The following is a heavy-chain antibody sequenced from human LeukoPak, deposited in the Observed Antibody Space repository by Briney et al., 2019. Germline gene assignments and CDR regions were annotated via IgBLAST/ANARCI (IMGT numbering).Heavy chain of an antibody. CDR1: GFTFSSYA. Sequence: QSGGSLRLSCAASGFTFSSYAMSWVRQAPGKGLEWVSAISGSGGSTYYADSVRGRFTISRGNSKNTLYLQMNSLRAEDTAVYYCAKGGSRSIGWFDPWGQGTLVTVSS. D-gene: IGHD2-15*01. J-gene: IGHJ5*02. CDR2: ISGSGGST. V-gene: IGHV3-23*01. CDR3: AKGGSRSIGWFDP.